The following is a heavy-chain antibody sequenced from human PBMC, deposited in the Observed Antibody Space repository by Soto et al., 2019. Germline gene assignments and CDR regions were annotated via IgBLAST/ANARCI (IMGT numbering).Heavy chain of an antibody. CDR2: ISSDGSNK. D-gene: IGHD2-15*01. CDR1: GFTFSSYA. CDR3: ARMASFYCSGGSCYPTYGMDV. Sequence: QVQLVESGGGVVQPGRSLRLSCAASGFTFSSYAMHWVRQAPGKGLEWVAVISSDGSNKYYADSVKGRFTISRDNSKNTLYLRMNSLRAEDTAVYYCARMASFYCSGGSCYPTYGMDVW. V-gene: IGHV3-30-3*01. J-gene: IGHJ6*01.